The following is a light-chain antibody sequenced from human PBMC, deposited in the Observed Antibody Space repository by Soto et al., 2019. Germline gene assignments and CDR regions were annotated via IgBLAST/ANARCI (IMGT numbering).Light chain of an antibody. CDR3: SSYAGSNNYV. CDR2: EVS. V-gene: IGLV2-8*01. J-gene: IGLJ1*01. CDR1: SSDVGGYNY. Sequence: QSVLTQPPSASGSPGQSVTISCTGTSSDVGGYNYVSWYQQHPGKAPKLMIYEVSKRPSGVPDRFSGSKSGNTASLTVSGLQADDEADYYCSSYAGSNNYVFGTWTKVTV.